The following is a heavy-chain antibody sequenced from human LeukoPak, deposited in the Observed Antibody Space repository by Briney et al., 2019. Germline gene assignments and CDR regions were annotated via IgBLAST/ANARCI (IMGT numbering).Heavy chain of an antibody. CDR1: GYRFTNYW. V-gene: IGHV5-51*01. CDR3: AAHTAMVLPAY. D-gene: IGHD5-18*01. J-gene: IGHJ4*02. Sequence: KHGESLKISCKGSGYRFTNYWIGWVRQMPGKGLEWMGIIYPGDSDTRYSPSFQGQVTISADKSISTAYLQWSSLKASDTAMYYCAAHTAMVLPAYWGQGTLVTVSS. CDR2: IYPGDSDT.